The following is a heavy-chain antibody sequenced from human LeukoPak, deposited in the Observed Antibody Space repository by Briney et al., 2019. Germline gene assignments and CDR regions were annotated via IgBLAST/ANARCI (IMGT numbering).Heavy chain of an antibody. Sequence: PGGSLRLSCAASGNYWMHWVRQVPGKGLVWVSHINSDGSWTSYADSVKGRFTISRDNAKNSLSLQMNSLRDEDTAVYYCARTRYYDYVWGSYRSDQSPNFDYWGQGTLVTVSS. V-gene: IGHV3-74*01. D-gene: IGHD3-16*02. J-gene: IGHJ4*02. CDR3: ARTRYYDYVWGSYRSDQSPNFDY. CDR1: GNYW. CDR2: INSDGSWT.